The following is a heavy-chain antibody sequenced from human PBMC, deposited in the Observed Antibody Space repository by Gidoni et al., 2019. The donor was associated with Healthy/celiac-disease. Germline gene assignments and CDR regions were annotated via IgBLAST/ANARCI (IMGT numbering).Heavy chain of an antibody. V-gene: IGHV4-61*02. D-gene: IGHD5-12*01. CDR2: IYTSGST. CDR3: ARVTNTQTSLYFDL. CDR1: GGSISSGSYY. J-gene: IGHJ2*01. Sequence: QVQLQESGPGLVKPSQTLSLTCTVSGGSISSGSYYWSWIRQPAGKGLEWIGRIYTSGSTNYNPSLKSRVTISVDTSKNQFSLKLSSVTAEDTAVYYCARVTNTQTSLYFDLWGRGTLVTVSS.